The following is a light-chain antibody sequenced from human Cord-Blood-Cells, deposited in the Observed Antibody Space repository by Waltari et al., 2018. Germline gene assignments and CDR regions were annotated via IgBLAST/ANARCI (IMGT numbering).Light chain of an antibody. CDR1: SSDVGGYNY. CDR3: SSYTSSSTVV. J-gene: IGLJ2*01. CDR2: DVS. Sequence: SALTQPASVSGSPEQPIPISCTGTSSDVGGYNYFPLFQQHPGNSPKLIIYDVSNRPSGVSNRFSGSKSGNTASLTISGLQAEDEADYYCSSYTSSSTVVFGGGTKLTVL. V-gene: IGLV2-14*01.